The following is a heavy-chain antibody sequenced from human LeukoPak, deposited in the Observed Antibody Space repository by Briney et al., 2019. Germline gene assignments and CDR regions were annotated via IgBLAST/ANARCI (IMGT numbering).Heavy chain of an antibody. V-gene: IGHV4-59*08. Sequence: SETLSLTCTASGGAISSYYWSWIRQPPGKGLEWIGYIYYSGSTNYNPSLKSRVTISVDTSKNQFPLKLSSVTAADTAVYYCARRSSNYAVVDPWGQGTLVTVSS. J-gene: IGHJ5*02. CDR3: ARRSSNYAVVDP. CDR1: GGAISSYY. CDR2: IYYSGST. D-gene: IGHD6-13*01.